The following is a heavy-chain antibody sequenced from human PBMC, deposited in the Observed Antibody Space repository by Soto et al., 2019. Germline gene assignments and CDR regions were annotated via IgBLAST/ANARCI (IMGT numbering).Heavy chain of an antibody. V-gene: IGHV4-39*02. J-gene: IGHJ5*02. CDR2: IYYSGST. D-gene: IGHD3-16*02. CDR3: ARDQLPHYDYIWGSYRLKGWFDP. Sequence: QLQLQESGPGLVKPSETLSLTCTVSGGSISSSSYYWGWIRQPPGKGLEWIGSIYYSGSTYYNPSLQSRVTISVDTSKNQFSLKLSSVTAADTAVYYCARDQLPHYDYIWGSYRLKGWFDPWGQGTLVTVSS. CDR1: GGSISSSSYY.